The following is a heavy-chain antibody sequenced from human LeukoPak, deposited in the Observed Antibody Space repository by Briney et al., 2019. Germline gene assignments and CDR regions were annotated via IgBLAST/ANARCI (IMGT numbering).Heavy chain of an antibody. J-gene: IGHJ4*02. V-gene: IGHV1-18*01. Sequence: ASVKVSSKAPGYTFTIYGTSWVRQAPGHGLEYMGWISAYNGNTNYAQKLQGRVTMTTDTSTSTAYTELRSLRSDDTAVYYCTRSPKTDSSGNYNYWGQGTLVTVSS. D-gene: IGHD3-22*01. CDR2: ISAYNGNT. CDR3: TRSPKTDSSGNYNY. CDR1: GYTFTIYG.